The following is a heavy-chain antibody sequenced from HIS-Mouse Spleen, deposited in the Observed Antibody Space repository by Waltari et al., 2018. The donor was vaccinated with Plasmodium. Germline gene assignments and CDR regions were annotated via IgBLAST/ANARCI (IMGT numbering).Heavy chain of an antibody. Sequence: QVQLQQWGAGLLKPSETLSLTCAVYGGSFSGYYGSWIGQPPGQGLGWIGEINHSGSTSYNPALKSRVTISVDTSKNQFALKLSSVTAADTAVYYCARVIPLGIPHFDYWGQGTLVTVSS. CDR2: INHSGST. CDR3: ARVIPLGIPHFDY. J-gene: IGHJ4*02. V-gene: IGHV4-34*01. CDR1: GGSFSGYY. D-gene: IGHD7-27*01.